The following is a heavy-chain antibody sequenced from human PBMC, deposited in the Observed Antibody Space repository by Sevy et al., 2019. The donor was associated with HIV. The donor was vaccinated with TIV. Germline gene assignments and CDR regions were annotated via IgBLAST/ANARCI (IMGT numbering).Heavy chain of an antibody. Sequence: GGSLRLSCKGSGYSFTSYWISWVRQMPGKGLEWMGRIDPSDSYTNYSPSFQGHVTISADKSISTAYLQWSSLKASDTAMYYCAGHLGDIVVVPAANYYYYYGMDVWGQGTTVTVSS. CDR3: AGHLGDIVVVPAANYYYYYGMDV. CDR1: GYSFTSYW. J-gene: IGHJ6*02. CDR2: IDPSDSYT. D-gene: IGHD2-2*01. V-gene: IGHV5-10-1*01.